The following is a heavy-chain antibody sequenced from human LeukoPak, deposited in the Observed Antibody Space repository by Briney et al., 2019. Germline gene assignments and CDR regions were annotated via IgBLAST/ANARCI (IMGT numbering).Heavy chain of an antibody. Sequence: SETLSLTCTVSGGSINSGAYYWTWIRQHPGKGLEWIGHIYYSGSPYYNPSLKSRVSMSVDTSKNQFSLKLSSVIAADTAVYYCARDGNPWNLDVWGRGTLVTVSS. CDR1: GGSINSGAYY. CDR2: IYYSGSP. D-gene: IGHD1-14*01. V-gene: IGHV4-31*03. CDR3: ARDGNPWNLDV. J-gene: IGHJ2*01.